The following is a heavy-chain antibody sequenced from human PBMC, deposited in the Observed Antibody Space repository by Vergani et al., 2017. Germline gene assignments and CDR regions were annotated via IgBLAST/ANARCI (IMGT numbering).Heavy chain of an antibody. CDR3: AREGARDGYNYDVDY. J-gene: IGHJ4*02. D-gene: IGHD5-24*01. CDR1: GGTFSSYA. CDR2: IIPILGIA. Sequence: QVQLVQSGAEVKKPGSSVKVSCKASGGTFSSYAISWVRQAPGQGLEWMGRIIPILGIANYAQKFQGRVTITADKSTSTAYMELSSLRSEDTAVYYCAREGARDGYNYDVDYWGQGTLVTVSS. V-gene: IGHV1-69*04.